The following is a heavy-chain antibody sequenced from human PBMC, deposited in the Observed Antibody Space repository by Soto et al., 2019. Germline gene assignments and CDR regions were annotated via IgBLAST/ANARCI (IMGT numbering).Heavy chain of an antibody. V-gene: IGHV3-33*01. Sequence: GGSLRLSCAASGFTFSSYGMHWVRQAPGKGLEWVAVIWYDGSNKYYADSVKGRFTISRDNSKNTLYLQMNSLRAEDTAVYYCARGSYCTNGVCYGTYGMDVWGQGTTVTVSS. J-gene: IGHJ6*02. CDR3: ARGSYCTNGVCYGTYGMDV. CDR1: GFTFSSYG. D-gene: IGHD2-8*01. CDR2: IWYDGSNK.